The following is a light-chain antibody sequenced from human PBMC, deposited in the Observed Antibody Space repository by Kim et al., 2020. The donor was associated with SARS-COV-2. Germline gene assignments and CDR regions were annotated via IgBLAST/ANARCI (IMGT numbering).Light chain of an antibody. J-gene: IGKJ2*01. V-gene: IGKV3-11*01. Sequence: SLSPGERATLSCRASQSVSRNLIGYQQKPGQAPRPLMYDASNRATGVPARFSGSGSGTDFTLTISSLEPEDFAVYYCQQRTNWRYTFGQGTKLEI. CDR3: QQRTNWRYT. CDR2: DAS. CDR1: QSVSRN.